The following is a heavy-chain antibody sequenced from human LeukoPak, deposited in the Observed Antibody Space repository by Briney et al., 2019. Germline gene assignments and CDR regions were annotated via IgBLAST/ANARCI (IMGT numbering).Heavy chain of an antibody. J-gene: IGHJ6*03. D-gene: IGHD3-22*01. CDR1: GGSFSGYQ. CDR2: INQSGSI. CDR3: ARAPYYYDSSGYSNYYYYYYMDV. Sequence: PSETLSLTCAVYGGSFSGYQWSWIRQPPGKGLEWIGEINQSGSINYNPSLKGRVTMSVDTSKNQFSLKLSSVTAADAAVYYCARAPYYYDSSGYSNYYYYYYMDVWGNGTTVTVSS. V-gene: IGHV4-34*01.